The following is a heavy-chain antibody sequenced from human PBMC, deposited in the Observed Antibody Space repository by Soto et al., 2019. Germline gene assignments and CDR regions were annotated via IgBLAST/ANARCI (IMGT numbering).Heavy chain of an antibody. Sequence: ESLMISCKPSGYTFTNYWLTWVRQVPGTGLEWMGKINPTDSYANYSPSFQGHVTISADKSFSTAYLQWSSLKASDTAMYYCARLGLDYSNSGMDFWGQGTTVTVSS. J-gene: IGHJ6*02. V-gene: IGHV5-10-1*01. CDR2: INPTDSYA. CDR1: GYTFTNYW. D-gene: IGHD4-4*01. CDR3: ARLGLDYSNSGMDF.